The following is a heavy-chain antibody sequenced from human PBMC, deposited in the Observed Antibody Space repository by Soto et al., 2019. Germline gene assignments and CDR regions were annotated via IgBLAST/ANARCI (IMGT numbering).Heavy chain of an antibody. CDR2: IYHSGST. CDR1: DGSISSSNW. CDR3: ARGPYFIAAAGTGWFDP. J-gene: IGHJ5*02. Sequence: QVQLQESGPGLVKPSGTLSLTCAVSDGSISSSNWWSWVSQPPGKGLEWIGEIYHSGSTNYNPSLKSRVTISVDKSKNQFSLKLSSVTAADTAVYYCARGPYFIAAAGTGWFDPWGQGTLVTVSS. D-gene: IGHD6-13*01. V-gene: IGHV4-4*02.